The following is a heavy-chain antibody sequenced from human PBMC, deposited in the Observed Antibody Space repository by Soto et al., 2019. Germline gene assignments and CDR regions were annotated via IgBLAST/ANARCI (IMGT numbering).Heavy chain of an antibody. CDR3: AGSDYYDSSGYYPVFDY. CDR2: IYYSGIT. J-gene: IGHJ4*02. CDR1: GGSISSSSYY. D-gene: IGHD3-22*01. Sequence: PSETLSLTCTVSGGSISSSSYYWGWIRQPPGKGLEWIGSIYYSGITYYNPSLKSRVTISVDTSKNQFSLKLSSVTAADTAVYYCAGSDYYDSSGYYPVFDYWGQGTLVTVSS. V-gene: IGHV4-39*01.